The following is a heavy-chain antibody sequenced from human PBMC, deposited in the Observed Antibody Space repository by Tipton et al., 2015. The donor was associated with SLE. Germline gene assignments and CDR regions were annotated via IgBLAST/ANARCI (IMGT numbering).Heavy chain of an antibody. D-gene: IGHD5-18*01. CDR2: IYYSGST. CDR3: ARDDSYDAFDI. J-gene: IGHJ3*02. Sequence: LRLSCTVSGGSISSGGYYWSWIRQHPGKGLEWIGYIYYSGSTYYNPSLKSRVTISVDTSKNQFSLKLSSVTAADTTVYYCARDDSYDAFDIWGQGTMVTVSA. V-gene: IGHV4-31*03. CDR1: GGSISSGGYY.